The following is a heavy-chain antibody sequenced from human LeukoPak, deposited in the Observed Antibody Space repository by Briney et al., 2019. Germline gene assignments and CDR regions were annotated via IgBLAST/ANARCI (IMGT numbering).Heavy chain of an antibody. D-gene: IGHD2-8*02. V-gene: IGHV3-23*01. Sequence: QTGGSLRLSCAASGFTFSSYDMSWVRQAPGKGLEWVSGIRNYGGSTYYADSVKGRFTISRDNSKNTLYLQMNSLRAEDTAVYYCANPAPGVVYLYWGQGTLVTVSS. J-gene: IGHJ4*02. CDR1: GFTFSSYD. CDR2: IRNYGGST. CDR3: ANPAPGVVYLY.